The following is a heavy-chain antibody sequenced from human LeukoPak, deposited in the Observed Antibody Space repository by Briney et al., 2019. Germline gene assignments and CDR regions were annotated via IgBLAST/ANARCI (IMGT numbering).Heavy chain of an antibody. CDR2: IYYSGST. D-gene: IGHD3-16*02. CDR1: GGSISSYY. V-gene: IGHV4-59*12. Sequence: PSETLSLTCTVSGGSISSYYWSWIRQPPGKGLEWIGYIYYSGSTNYNPSLKSRVTKSVDTSKNQFSLKLRSVTAADTALYYCARRLYQLSRYAFDIWGQRTMVTVSS. J-gene: IGHJ3*02. CDR3: ARRLYQLSRYAFDI.